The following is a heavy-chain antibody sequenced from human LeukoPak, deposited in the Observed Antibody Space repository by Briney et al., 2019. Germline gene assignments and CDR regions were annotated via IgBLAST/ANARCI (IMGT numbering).Heavy chain of an antibody. CDR3: ARTDSSGYFDY. D-gene: IGHD3-22*01. Sequence: PGGSLRLSXAVSGFIFRSYWMTWVGQTPGKGLEWVANIKQDGSEKYYVDSVKGRFTISRDNAKNSLYLQMNSLRAEDTAIYYCARTDSSGYFDYWGQGTLVTVSS. V-gene: IGHV3-7*01. CDR1: GFIFRSYW. J-gene: IGHJ4*02. CDR2: IKQDGSEK.